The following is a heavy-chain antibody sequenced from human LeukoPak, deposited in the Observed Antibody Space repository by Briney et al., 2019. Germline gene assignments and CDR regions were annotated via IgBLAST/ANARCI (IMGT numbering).Heavy chain of an antibody. D-gene: IGHD6-13*01. CDR3: AKDLGIAAAGTGY. Sequence: GGSLRLSCAASGFTFSSYGMHWVRQAPGKGLEWVSAISGSGGSTYYADSVKGRFTISRDNSKNTLYLQMNSLRAEDTAVYYCAKDLGIAAAGTGYWGQGTLVTVSS. V-gene: IGHV3-23*01. CDR2: ISGSGGST. J-gene: IGHJ4*02. CDR1: GFTFSSYG.